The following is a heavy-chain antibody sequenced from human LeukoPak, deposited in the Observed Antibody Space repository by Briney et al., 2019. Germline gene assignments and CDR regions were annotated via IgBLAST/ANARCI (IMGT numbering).Heavy chain of an antibody. CDR2: ISHDGRTK. Sequence: QPGGSLRLSCVVSGFNFDNFAMHWVRQPLGKGLEWVAVISHDGRTKYYADSMKGHFTISRDSSKNTLYLQMNSLRAEDTAIYYCAKSMYSGNFQRGLIDYWGQGTLVTVSS. CDR1: GFNFDNFA. CDR3: AKSMYSGNFQRGLIDY. J-gene: IGHJ4*02. V-gene: IGHV3-30-3*02. D-gene: IGHD1-26*01.